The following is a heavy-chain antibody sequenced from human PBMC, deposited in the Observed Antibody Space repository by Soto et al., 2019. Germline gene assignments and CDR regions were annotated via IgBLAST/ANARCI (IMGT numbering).Heavy chain of an antibody. Sequence: PGESLKISCQGSGYSFTVHWIAWVRQMPGKGLEWMGIIYPGDSETRYSPSFQGQVTISADKSISTAYLQWSSVKASDTAMYYCARGLSSGYYNWFDPWGQGTQVTVSS. J-gene: IGHJ5*02. V-gene: IGHV5-51*01. CDR1: GYSFTVHW. CDR2: IYPGDSET. CDR3: ARGLSSGYYNWFDP. D-gene: IGHD3-22*01.